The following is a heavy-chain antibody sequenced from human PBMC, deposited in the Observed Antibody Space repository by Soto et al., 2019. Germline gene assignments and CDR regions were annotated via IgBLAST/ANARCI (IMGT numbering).Heavy chain of an antibody. V-gene: IGHV5-51*01. D-gene: IGHD4-4*01. Sequence: ESLKISCKGAGYRLDGAWIGWVRQMPGKGLEWMGIIKPGGSDLRYSPSFRGQVTISADAAVNTAFLQWNSLKASDTAMYYCARQISYSCDFWGQGTLVTVSS. CDR3: ARQISYSCDF. CDR1: GYRLDGAW. J-gene: IGHJ4*02. CDR2: IKPGGSDL.